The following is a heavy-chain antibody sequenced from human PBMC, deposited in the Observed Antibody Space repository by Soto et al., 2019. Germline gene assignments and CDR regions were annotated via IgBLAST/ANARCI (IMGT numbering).Heavy chain of an antibody. CDR3: SKDMTILGVPPPNDWFDP. D-gene: IGHD3-3*01. CDR1: GFTFSSYA. CDR2: ISGSGGST. Sequence: EVQLLESGGGLVQPGGSLRLSCAASGFTFSSYAMSWVRQAPGKGLEWVSAISGSGGSTYYADSVKGRFTISRANSKNTLYLQMNSLRAEDTAVYYCSKDMTILGVPPPNDWFDPWGQGTLVTVSS. V-gene: IGHV3-23*01. J-gene: IGHJ5*02.